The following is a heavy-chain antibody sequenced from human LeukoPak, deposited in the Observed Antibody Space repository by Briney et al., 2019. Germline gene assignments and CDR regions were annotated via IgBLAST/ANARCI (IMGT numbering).Heavy chain of an antibody. CDR2: ISWNSGSI. Sequence: PGGFLRLSCAASGFTFDDYAMHWVRQAPGKGLEWVSGISWNSGSIGYADSVKGRFTISRDNAKNSLYLQMNSLRAEDTALYYCAKALDIVVVPAAVVGFGFDPWGQGTLVTVSS. CDR1: GFTFDDYA. V-gene: IGHV3-9*01. CDR3: AKALDIVVVPAAVVGFGFDP. D-gene: IGHD2-2*03. J-gene: IGHJ5*02.